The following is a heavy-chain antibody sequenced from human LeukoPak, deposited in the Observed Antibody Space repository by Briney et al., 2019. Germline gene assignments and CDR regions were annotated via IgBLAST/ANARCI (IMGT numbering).Heavy chain of an antibody. D-gene: IGHD3-22*01. J-gene: IGHJ4*02. CDR1: GFTFSSYA. Sequence: GGSLRLSCAASGFTFSSYAMSWVRQAPGKGLEWVSAISGSGGSTYYADSVKGRFTISRDNSKNTLYLQMNSLRAEDTALYYCAKDNYYDSSGFDYWGQGTLVTVSS. V-gene: IGHV3-23*01. CDR2: ISGSGGST. CDR3: AKDNYYDSSGFDY.